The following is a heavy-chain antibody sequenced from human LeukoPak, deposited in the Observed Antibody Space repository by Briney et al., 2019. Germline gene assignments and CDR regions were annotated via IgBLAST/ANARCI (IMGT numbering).Heavy chain of an antibody. CDR2: ISSIGSTI. Sequence: GGSLRLSCAAPGFTFSSYEMNWVRQAPGKGREWGSYISSIGSTIYYADSVKGRFTISRDNAKNSLYLQMNSLRAEDTAVYYCAELGITMIGGVWGKGPTVTISS. CDR3: AELGITMIGGV. J-gene: IGHJ6*04. D-gene: IGHD3-10*02. V-gene: IGHV3-48*03. CDR1: GFTFSSYE.